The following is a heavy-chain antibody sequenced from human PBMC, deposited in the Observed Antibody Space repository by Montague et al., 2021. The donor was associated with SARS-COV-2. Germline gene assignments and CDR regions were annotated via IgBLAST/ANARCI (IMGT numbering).Heavy chain of an antibody. Sequence: SETLSLTCAVYGGSFSVYYWSWLRQSPRSGLEWIAEINHSGTANYNPSLKSRVTMSVDTSKNQFSLKLNSVTAADTAVYYCARGGGNSADHYYDGMDVWGLGTTVTVSS. J-gene: IGHJ6*02. CDR2: INHSGTA. CDR3: ARGGGNSADHYYDGMDV. V-gene: IGHV4-34*01. CDR1: GGSFSVYY. D-gene: IGHD4-23*01.